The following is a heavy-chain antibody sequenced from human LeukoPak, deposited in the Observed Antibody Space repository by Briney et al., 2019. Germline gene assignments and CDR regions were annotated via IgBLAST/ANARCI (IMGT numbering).Heavy chain of an antibody. Sequence: ASVKVSCKASGYTFTTYSVTWVRQAPGQGLEWMGWISGYTGNTNYAQKFQGRVTMTTDTSTSAAYMELRSLRSDDTAVYYCARGNLGDGYNYDAFDIWGQGTMVTVSS. CDR2: ISGYTGNT. CDR3: ARGNLGDGYNYDAFDI. J-gene: IGHJ3*02. D-gene: IGHD5-24*01. CDR1: GYTFTTYS. V-gene: IGHV1-18*01.